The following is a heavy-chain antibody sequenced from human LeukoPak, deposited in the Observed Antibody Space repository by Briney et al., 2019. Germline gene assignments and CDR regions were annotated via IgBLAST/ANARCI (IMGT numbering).Heavy chain of an antibody. CDR2: FQTNGNT. CDR1: GASIRSYH. Sequence: TSETLSLTCTVSGASIRSYHWSWIRQPAGKGLEWIGRFQTNGNTNSHPTLKSRVAMSVDASNNQFALRLSSVSAADTAVYYCARRGPAKYRGIKHDIWGQGTMVTVSS. CDR3: ARRGPAKYRGIKHDI. D-gene: IGHD2-2*01. V-gene: IGHV4-4*07. J-gene: IGHJ3*02.